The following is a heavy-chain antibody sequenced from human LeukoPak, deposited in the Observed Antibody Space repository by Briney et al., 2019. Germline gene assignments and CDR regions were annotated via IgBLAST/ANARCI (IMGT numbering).Heavy chain of an antibody. CDR2: VSHSNGNT. J-gene: IGHJ1*01. CDR1: RYTFPRYG. D-gene: IGHD3-9*01. Sequence: ASVKVSRQASRYTFPRYGIIWVRQAPGQAREWMGWVSHSNGNTNYAQKLHGRVTMTTDTSTSTAYMKLRSLRSDDTAVYYCARDWAPLTGYYSAEYFQHWGQGTLVTVSS. V-gene: IGHV1-18*01. CDR3: ARDWAPLTGYYSAEYFQH.